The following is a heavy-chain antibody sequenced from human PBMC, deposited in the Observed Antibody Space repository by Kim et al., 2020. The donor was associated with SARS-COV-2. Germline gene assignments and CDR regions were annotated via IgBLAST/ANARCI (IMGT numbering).Heavy chain of an antibody. D-gene: IGHD3-16*02. CDR3: TTDSNDYVWGSYRYRGEN. J-gene: IGHJ4*02. CDR2: IKSKTDGGTT. V-gene: IGHV3-15*01. CDR1: GFTFSNAW. Sequence: GGSLRLSCAASGFTFSNAWMSWVRQAPGKGLEWVGRIKSKTDGGTTDYAAPVKGRFTISRDDSKNTLYLQMNSLKTEDTAVYYCTTDSNDYVWGSYRYRGENWGQGTLVTVSS.